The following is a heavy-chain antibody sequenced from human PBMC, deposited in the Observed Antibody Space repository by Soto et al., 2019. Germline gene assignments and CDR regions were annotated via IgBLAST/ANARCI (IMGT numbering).Heavy chain of an antibody. CDR2: ISSSSSYI. D-gene: IGHD3-22*01. J-gene: IGHJ3*02. CDR3: ARGDYYDTSGPFSDAFDI. V-gene: IGHV3-21*01. Sequence: PGGSLRLSCVASGFTFSSYSMNWVRQAPGKGLEWVSSISSSSSYIYYADSVKGRFTISRDNAKNSLYLQMNSLRAEDTAVYYCARGDYYDTSGPFSDAFDIWGQGTMVTVSS. CDR1: GFTFSSYS.